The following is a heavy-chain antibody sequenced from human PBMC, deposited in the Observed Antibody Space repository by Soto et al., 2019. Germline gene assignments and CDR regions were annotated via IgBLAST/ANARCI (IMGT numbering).Heavy chain of an antibody. J-gene: IGHJ4*02. CDR2: ISGSGGST. CDR1: GFTFSSYA. V-gene: IGHV3-23*01. Sequence: EVQLLESGGGLVQPGGSLRLSCAASGFTFSSYAMSWVRQAPGTGLEWVSSISGSGGSTYSADSVKGRFTISRDNSKNTLYLQMNSLRAEDTAVYYCAKALREDDYGDYANFDYWGQGTLVTVSS. D-gene: IGHD4-17*01. CDR3: AKALREDDYGDYANFDY.